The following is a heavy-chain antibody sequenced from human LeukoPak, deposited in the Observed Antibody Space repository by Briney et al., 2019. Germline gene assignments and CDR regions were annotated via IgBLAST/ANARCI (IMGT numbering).Heavy chain of an antibody. Sequence: AGGSLRLSCAASAFTVSSNYMSWVRQAPGKGLEWVSGIYSGGSTYYADSVKGRFTISRDNSKNTLYLQMNSLSAEDTAVYYCARGYMVRGIIIAFDIWGQGTMVTVSS. CDR1: AFTVSSNY. CDR3: ARGYMVRGIIIAFDI. J-gene: IGHJ3*02. CDR2: IYSGGST. D-gene: IGHD3-10*01. V-gene: IGHV3-53*01.